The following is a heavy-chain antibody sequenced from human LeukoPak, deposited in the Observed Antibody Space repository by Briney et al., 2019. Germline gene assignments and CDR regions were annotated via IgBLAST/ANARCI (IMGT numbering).Heavy chain of an antibody. J-gene: IGHJ5*02. CDR1: GFTFSSYG. V-gene: IGHV3-30*03. Sequence: GGSLRLSCAASGFTFSSYGMHWVRQAPGKGLEWVAVISYDGSNKNYADSVKGRFTISRDNSKNTLYLQMNSLRAEDTAVYYCARRDFDWLFDPWGQGTLVTVSS. CDR2: ISYDGSNK. CDR3: ARRDFDWLFDP. D-gene: IGHD3-9*01.